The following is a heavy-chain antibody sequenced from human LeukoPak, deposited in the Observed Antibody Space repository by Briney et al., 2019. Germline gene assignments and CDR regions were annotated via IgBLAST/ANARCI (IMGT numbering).Heavy chain of an antibody. CDR2: INPNSGGT. J-gene: IGHJ4*02. CDR3: ARDRGVILSHFDY. V-gene: IGHV1-2*02. Sequence: ASVKVSCKASGYTFSGYYMHWVRQAPGQGLEWMGWINPNSGGTNYAQKFQGRVTMARDTSISTGYMEMSSLRSDDTAVYHCARDRGVILSHFDYWGKGTLVTVSS. CDR1: GYTFSGYY. D-gene: IGHD2/OR15-2a*01.